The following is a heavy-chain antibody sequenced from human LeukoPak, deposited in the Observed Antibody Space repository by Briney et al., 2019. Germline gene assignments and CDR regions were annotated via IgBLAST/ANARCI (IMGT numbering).Heavy chain of an antibody. V-gene: IGHV1-18*01. CDR1: GYTFTNNG. CDR3: ARDGSAYVEDRFDP. D-gene: IGHD5-12*01. J-gene: IGHJ5*02. CDR2: ISVYNGNT. Sequence: ASVKVSCKGSGYTFTNNGFSWVRQAPGQGLEWMGWISVYNGNTNYAQKFQGRVTMTTDTSTSTAYMELKSLRSDDTAVYYCARDGSAYVEDRFDPWGQGTLVIVSS.